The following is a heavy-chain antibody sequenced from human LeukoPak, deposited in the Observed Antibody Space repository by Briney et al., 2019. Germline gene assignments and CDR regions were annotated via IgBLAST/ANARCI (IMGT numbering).Heavy chain of an antibody. J-gene: IGHJ4*02. CDR3: ARGSIAVAGID. V-gene: IGHV1-8*01. D-gene: IGHD6-19*01. CDR1: GYTFTSYD. Sequence: ASVKVSCKASGYTFTSYDINWVRQATGQGLEWMGWMNPNSGNTGYAQKFQGRVTMTRNTSISTAYMELSSLKSEDTAAYYCARGSIAVAGIDWGQGTLVTVSS. CDR2: MNPNSGNT.